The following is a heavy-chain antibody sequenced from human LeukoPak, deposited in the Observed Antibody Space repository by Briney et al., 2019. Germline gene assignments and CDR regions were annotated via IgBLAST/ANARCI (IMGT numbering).Heavy chain of an antibody. Sequence: GGSLRLSFAASGFTFSSYWMHWVGQVQGKGLVWVARINPGGSSITYADSVKGRFTISRDNAKNTLYLQMDSLRAEDTAVYYCARERPDSSGWTRGGFDYWGQGTLVTVSS. CDR2: INPGGSSI. J-gene: IGHJ4*02. D-gene: IGHD6-19*01. V-gene: IGHV3-74*01. CDR3: ARERPDSSGWTRGGFDY. CDR1: GFTFSSYW.